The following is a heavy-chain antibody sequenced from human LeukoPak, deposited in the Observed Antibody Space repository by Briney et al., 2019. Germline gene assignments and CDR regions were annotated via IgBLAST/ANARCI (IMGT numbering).Heavy chain of an antibody. J-gene: IGHJ4*02. V-gene: IGHV3-15*01. CDR3: TTDLGTYYHGSQRLIPIDY. D-gene: IGHD3-10*01. CDR1: GFTFTNAW. CDR2: VKSKTDGETT. Sequence: GGSLRLSCVDSGFTFTNAWMSWVRQAPGKGLEWIGRVKSKTDGETTNYAEPVRGRYTISRDDSKSAVYLQMNSLKIEDTAVYYCTTDLGTYYHGSQRLIPIDYWGQGTLVTVPA.